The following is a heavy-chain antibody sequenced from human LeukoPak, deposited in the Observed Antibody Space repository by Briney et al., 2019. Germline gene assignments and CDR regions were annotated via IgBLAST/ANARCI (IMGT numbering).Heavy chain of an antibody. Sequence: GGSLRLSCAASGFTLSSYSMNWVRQAPGKGLEWVSSISSSSSYIYYADSVKGRFTISRDNAKNSLYLQMNSLRAEDTAVYYCARDQYYGSGSLYYFDYWGQGTLVTVSS. D-gene: IGHD3-10*01. CDR2: ISSSSSYI. CDR3: ARDQYYGSGSLYYFDY. J-gene: IGHJ4*02. V-gene: IGHV3-21*01. CDR1: GFTLSSYS.